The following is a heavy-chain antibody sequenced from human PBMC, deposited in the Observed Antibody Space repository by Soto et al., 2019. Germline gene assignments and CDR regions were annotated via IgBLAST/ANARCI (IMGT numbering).Heavy chain of an antibody. CDR3: ARDKDWAFDY. D-gene: IGHD3-9*01. CDR2: IFVCSSII. CDR1: GFTFSDYS. Sequence: PGGSLRLSCVASGFTFSDYSMVWVRQAPGKGLEWLSYIFVCSSIIYYADSVKGRFTVSRDNAQNSLFLVMNSLRADDTAAYYCARDKDWAFDYWGQGTLVTVSS. J-gene: IGHJ4*02. V-gene: IGHV3-48*04.